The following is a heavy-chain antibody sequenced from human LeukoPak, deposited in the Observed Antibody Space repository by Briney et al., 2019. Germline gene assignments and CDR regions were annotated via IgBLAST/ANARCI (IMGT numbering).Heavy chain of an antibody. Sequence: TPGGSLRLSCSASGFSFSGYDMNWVRQAPGKGLEWVSAISGRSSHVYYGESVKGRFTISRDNAKNSLYLQLDSLGVEDTAVYYCGRAFPPLRTSSAGDLWGQGTLVTVSS. V-gene: IGHV3-21*01. CDR1: GFSFSGYD. D-gene: IGHD3-16*01. CDR3: GRAFPPLRTSSAGDL. J-gene: IGHJ1*01. CDR2: ISGRSSHV.